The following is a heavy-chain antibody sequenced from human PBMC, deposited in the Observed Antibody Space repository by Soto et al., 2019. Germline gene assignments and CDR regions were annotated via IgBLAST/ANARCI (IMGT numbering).Heavy chain of an antibody. V-gene: IGHV1-18*01. J-gene: IGHJ4*02. Sequence: QIHLVQSGAEVKKPGASVKVSCKGSGYGFTTYGITWVRQAPGQGLEWMAWISAHNGNTNNAQKLQGRVTVTRDTSTSTAYMELRSLRSDDTAVYYCARGRYGDYWGQGALVTASS. D-gene: IGHD1-1*01. CDR3: ARGRYGDY. CDR1: GYGFTTYG. CDR2: ISAHNGNT.